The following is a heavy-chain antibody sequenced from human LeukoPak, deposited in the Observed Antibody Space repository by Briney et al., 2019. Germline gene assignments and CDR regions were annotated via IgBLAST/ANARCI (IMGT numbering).Heavy chain of an antibody. CDR1: GYTFTRYG. CDR3: ARGAMDIVATIWTY. J-gene: IGHJ4*02. Sequence: ASVRVSCKASGYTFTRYGISWVRQAPGQGLQWLGWISASNGNTNYAQKFRDRVTMSTDTSTGTAYLDVRSLTSDDTAVYYCARGAMDIVATIWTYWGQGTLVTVSS. D-gene: IGHD5-12*01. V-gene: IGHV1-18*01. CDR2: ISASNGNT.